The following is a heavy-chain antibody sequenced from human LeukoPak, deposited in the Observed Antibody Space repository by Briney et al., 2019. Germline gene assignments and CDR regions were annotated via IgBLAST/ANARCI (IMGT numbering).Heavy chain of an antibody. CDR3: AKVPGQGYYFDY. CDR2: IYNGATI. Sequence: SETLSLTCSVSGGSITSTDHYWGWIRQPPGKGLEWVGTIYNGATIYYNPSLRSRVSLSADTSKNQFSLKLNSVTAADTAVYYCAKVPGQGYYFDYWGREPWSPSPQ. V-gene: IGHV4-39*07. CDR1: GGSITSTDHY. J-gene: IGHJ4*02.